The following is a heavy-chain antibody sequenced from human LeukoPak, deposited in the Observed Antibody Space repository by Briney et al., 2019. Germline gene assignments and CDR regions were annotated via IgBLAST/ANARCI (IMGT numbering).Heavy chain of an antibody. Sequence: SVKVSCKASGGTFSSYAISWVRQAPGQGLEWMGRIIPILGIANYAQKFQGRVTITADKSTSTAYMELSSLRSEDTAVYYCASVKYSGYDTFDYWGQGTLVTVSS. D-gene: IGHD5-12*01. J-gene: IGHJ4*02. CDR2: IIPILGIA. V-gene: IGHV1-69*04. CDR3: ASVKYSGYDTFDY. CDR1: GGTFSSYA.